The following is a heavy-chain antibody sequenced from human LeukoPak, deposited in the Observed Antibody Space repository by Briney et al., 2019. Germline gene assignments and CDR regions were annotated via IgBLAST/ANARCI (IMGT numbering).Heavy chain of an antibody. J-gene: IGHJ6*04. Sequence: PGGSLRLSCAASGFTFSSYEMNWVRQAPGKGLEWVSYISSTGTTTYNADSVKGRFTISRDNAKNSLYLQMNSLRAEDTAVYYCAELGITMIGGVWGKGTTVTISS. CDR3: AELGITMIGGV. V-gene: IGHV3-48*03. CDR2: ISSTGTTT. CDR1: GFTFSSYE. D-gene: IGHD3-10*02.